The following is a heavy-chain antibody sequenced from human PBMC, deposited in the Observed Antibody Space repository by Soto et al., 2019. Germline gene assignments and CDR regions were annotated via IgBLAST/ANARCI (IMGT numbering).Heavy chain of an antibody. D-gene: IGHD3-9*01. CDR1: GFTFSSYA. CDR3: AKLIELRFFDWVDY. CDR2: ISGSGGST. Sequence: GGSLRLSCAASGFTFSSYAMSWVRQAPGKGLEWVSAISGSGGSTYYADSVKGRFTISRDNSKNTLYLQMNSLRAEDTAVYYFAKLIELRFFDWVDYWGQGTLVTVSS. J-gene: IGHJ4*02. V-gene: IGHV3-23*01.